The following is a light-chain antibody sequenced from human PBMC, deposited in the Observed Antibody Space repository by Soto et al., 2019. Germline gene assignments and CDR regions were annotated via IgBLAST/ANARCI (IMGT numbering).Light chain of an antibody. CDR2: GIS. Sequence: IVLTQSPGTLSFSPGERATLSCRASQTISSSYLAWYQQKPGQDPRLLMYGISRRATGIPDRFSGSGSGTDFTPTITRLEPEDIAVYYCQQYVTSSPRKFGQGTMVDIK. V-gene: IGKV3-20*01. CDR1: QTISSSY. CDR3: QQYVTSSPRK. J-gene: IGKJ1*01.